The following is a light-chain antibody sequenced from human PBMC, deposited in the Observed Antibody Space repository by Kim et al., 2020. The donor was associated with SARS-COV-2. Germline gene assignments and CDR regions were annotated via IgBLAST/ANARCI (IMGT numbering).Light chain of an antibody. CDR1: TVGIKG. CDR3: QVWDSSSDHRV. CDR2: YDS. Sequence: ALGKTARLTCGGNTVGIKGVPWYQQKPGQAPGLVIYYDSDRPSGIPARFSGSNAGNTATLTFSRVEGGDEADYYCQVWDSSSDHRVFGGGTQLTVL. J-gene: IGLJ3*02. V-gene: IGLV3-21*04.